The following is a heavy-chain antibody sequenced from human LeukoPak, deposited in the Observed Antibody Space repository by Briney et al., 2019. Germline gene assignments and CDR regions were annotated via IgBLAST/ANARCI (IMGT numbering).Heavy chain of an antibody. CDR2: ISGSGGST. V-gene: IGHV3-23*01. CDR3: ARGGEGDYVFDP. CDR1: GFTFSSYA. Sequence: GGSLRLSCAASGFTFSSYAMSWVRQAPGKGLEWVSAISGSGGSTYYADSVKGRFTISRDNSKNTLYLQMNSLRAEDTAVYYCARGGEGDYVFDPWGQGTLVTVSS. J-gene: IGHJ5*02. D-gene: IGHD4-17*01.